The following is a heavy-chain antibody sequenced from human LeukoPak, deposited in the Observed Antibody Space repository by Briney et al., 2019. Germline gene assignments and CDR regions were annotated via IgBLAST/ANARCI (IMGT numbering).Heavy chain of an antibody. CDR2: ISPSGSNI. V-gene: IGHV3-11*01. CDR3: ARIYDSTGYPFDQ. J-gene: IGHJ4*02. Sequence: GGSLRLSCTASGFTFSDYYMSWIRQAPEKGLEWASYISPSGSNINYADSMKGRFTISRDNAKNSLYLQMNSLRAEDTAVYYCARIYDSTGYPFDQWGQGTPVTVSS. D-gene: IGHD3-22*01. CDR1: GFTFSDYY.